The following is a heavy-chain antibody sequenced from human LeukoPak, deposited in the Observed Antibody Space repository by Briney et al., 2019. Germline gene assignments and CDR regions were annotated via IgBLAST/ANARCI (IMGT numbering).Heavy chain of an antibody. CDR3: ARGPVYYYYGMDV. J-gene: IGHJ6*02. CDR1: GGSFSGYY. Sequence: PSETLSLTCAVYGGSFSGYYWSWIRQPPGKGLEWIGEINHSGSTNYNPSLKSRDTISVDTSKNQFSLKLSSVTAADTAVYYCARGPVYYYYGMDVWGQGTTVTVSS. CDR2: INHSGST. V-gene: IGHV4-34*01.